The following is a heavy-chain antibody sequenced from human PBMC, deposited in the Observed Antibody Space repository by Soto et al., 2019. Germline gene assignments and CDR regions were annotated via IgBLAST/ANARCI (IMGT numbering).Heavy chain of an antibody. J-gene: IGHJ4*02. D-gene: IGHD4-17*01. V-gene: IGHV1-2*04. CDR1: RYTFTCYY. CDR2: INPNSGGT. Sequence: ASVQVSCKASRYTFTCYYMHCVRQPPGQGLEWMGWINPNSGGTNYAQKFQGWVTMTRDTSISTAYMELSRLRSDDTAVYYCARDFGDYLFDYWGQGTLVTVSS. CDR3: ARDFGDYLFDY.